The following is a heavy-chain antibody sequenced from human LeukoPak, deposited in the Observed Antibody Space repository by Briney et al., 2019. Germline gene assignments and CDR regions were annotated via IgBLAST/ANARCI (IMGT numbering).Heavy chain of an antibody. CDR1: GFTFNNYA. CDR3: ARVPLNTRNYDILTGYYFDY. CDR2: ISSSSSYI. D-gene: IGHD3-9*01. V-gene: IGHV3-21*01. Sequence: GGSLRLSCAASGFTFNNYAMSWVRQAPGKGLEWVSSISSSSSYIYYADSVKGRFTISRDNAKNSLYLQMNSLRAEDTAVYYCARVPLNTRNYDILTGYYFDYWGQGTLVTVSS. J-gene: IGHJ4*02.